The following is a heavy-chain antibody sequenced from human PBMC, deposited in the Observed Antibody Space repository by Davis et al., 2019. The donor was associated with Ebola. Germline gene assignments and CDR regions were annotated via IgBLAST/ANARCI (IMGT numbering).Heavy chain of an antibody. CDR2: ISYDGSNK. Sequence: GESLKISCAASGFTFSSYAMHWVRQAPGKGLEWVAVISYDGSNKYYADSVKGRFTISRDNSKNTLYLQTNSLRAEDTAVYYCARDPLPGEPYYYGMDVWGKGTTVTVSS. D-gene: IGHD1-14*01. V-gene: IGHV3-30*04. CDR3: ARDPLPGEPYYYGMDV. CDR1: GFTFSSYA. J-gene: IGHJ6*04.